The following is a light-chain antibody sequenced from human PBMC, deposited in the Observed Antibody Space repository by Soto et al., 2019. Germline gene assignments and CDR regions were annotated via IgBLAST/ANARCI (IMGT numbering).Light chain of an antibody. CDR2: DAS. CDR3: QQYNNWPPL. CDR1: QSVSSY. Sequence: EIVVTQAPPTRSVSRRERAARSCRASQSVSSYLAWYQQKPGQAPRLLIYDASNRATGIPARFSGSGSGTEFTLTISSLQSEDFAVYYCQQYNNWPPLFGQGTRLEIK. V-gene: IGKV3D-15*01. J-gene: IGKJ5*01.